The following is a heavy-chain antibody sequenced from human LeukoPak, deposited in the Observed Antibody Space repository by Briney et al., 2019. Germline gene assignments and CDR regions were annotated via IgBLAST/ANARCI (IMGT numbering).Heavy chain of an antibody. CDR2: ISAYNGNT. CDR3: ARDNDYGDYVKRGYDY. D-gene: IGHD4-17*01. CDR1: GYTFTSYG. V-gene: IGHV1-18*01. Sequence: GASVKVSCEASGYTFTSYGISWVRQAPGQGLEWMGWISAYNGNTNYAQKLQGRVTMTTDTSTSTAYMELRSLRSDDTAVYYCARDNDYGDYVKRGYDYWGQGTLVTVSS. J-gene: IGHJ4*02.